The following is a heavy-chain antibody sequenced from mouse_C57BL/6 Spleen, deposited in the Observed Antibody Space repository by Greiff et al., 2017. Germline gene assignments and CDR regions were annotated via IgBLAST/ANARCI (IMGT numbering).Heavy chain of an antibody. D-gene: IGHD2-4*01. CDR2: IYPGDGDT. CDR3: ATYDYDDGFAY. J-gene: IGHJ3*01. Sequence: QVQLKESGAELVKPGASVKISCKASGYAFSSYWMNWVKQRPGKGLEWIGQIYPGDGDTNYNGKFKGKATLTADKSSSTAYMQLSSLTSEDSAVYFCATYDYDDGFAYWGQGTPVTVSA. V-gene: IGHV1-80*01. CDR1: GYAFSSYW.